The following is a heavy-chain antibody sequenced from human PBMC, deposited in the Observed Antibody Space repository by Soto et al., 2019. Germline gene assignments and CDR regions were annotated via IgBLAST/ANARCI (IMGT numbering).Heavy chain of an antibody. J-gene: IGHJ4*02. CDR3: ARERGGKTDYSNYLDY. V-gene: IGHV3-11*01. Sequence: GGSLRLSCAASGFTFSDYYMSWIRQAPGKGLEWVSYISSSGSTIYYADSVKGRFTISRDNAKNSLYLQMNSLRAEDTAVYYCARERGGKTDYSNYLDYWGQGTLVTVSS. D-gene: IGHD4-4*01. CDR1: GFTFSDYY. CDR2: ISSSGSTI.